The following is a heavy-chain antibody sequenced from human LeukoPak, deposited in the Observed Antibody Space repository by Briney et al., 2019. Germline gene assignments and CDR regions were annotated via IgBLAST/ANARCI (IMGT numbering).Heavy chain of an antibody. V-gene: IGHV1-2*02. Sequence: ASVKVSCKASGYTFTSYYMHWVRQAPGQGLEWMGWINPNSGGTNYAQKFQGRVTMTRDTSISTAYMELSRRRSDDTAVYYCARFKTMVRGVIFGWYFQHWGQGTLVTVSS. D-gene: IGHD3-10*01. CDR3: ARFKTMVRGVIFGWYFQH. CDR1: GYTFTSYY. J-gene: IGHJ1*01. CDR2: INPNSGGT.